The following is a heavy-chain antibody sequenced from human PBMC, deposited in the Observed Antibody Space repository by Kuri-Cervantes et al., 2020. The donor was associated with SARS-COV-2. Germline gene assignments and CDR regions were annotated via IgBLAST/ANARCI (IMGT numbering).Heavy chain of an antibody. CDR1: GFTFSSYS. V-gene: IGHV3-21*01. J-gene: IGHJ5*02. Sequence: GESLKISCAASGFTFSSYSMNWVRQAPGKGLEWVSSISSSSSYIYYADSVKGRFTISRDNSKNMLYLQMNSLRAEDTAVYFCVTLPRSGRSERWFSVWFDPWGQGTLVTVSS. CDR3: VTLPRSGRSERWFSVWFDP. D-gene: IGHD3-10*01. CDR2: ISSSSSYI.